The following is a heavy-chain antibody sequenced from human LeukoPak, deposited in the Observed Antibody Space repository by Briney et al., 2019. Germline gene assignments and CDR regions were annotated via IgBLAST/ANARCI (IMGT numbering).Heavy chain of an antibody. CDR3: ATEGPPQGGTIVTTGWFGP. V-gene: IGHV3-7*01. CDR1: GFTFSNYW. CDR2: INPDGSVK. Sequence: GGSLRLSCAASGFTFSNYWMSWVRQAPGKGLEWVANINPDGSVKYYVDSVKGRFTISRDNAKNSLYLQMNSLTAEDTAVYYCATEGPPQGGTIVTTGWFGPWGQGTLVTVSS. D-gene: IGHD4-11*01. J-gene: IGHJ5*02.